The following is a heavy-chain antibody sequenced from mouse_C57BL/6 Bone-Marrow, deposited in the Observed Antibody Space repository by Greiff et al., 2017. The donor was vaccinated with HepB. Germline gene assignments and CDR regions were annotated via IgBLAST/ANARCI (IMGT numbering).Heavy chain of an antibody. Sequence: VQLLQSGPVLVKPGASVKMSCKASGCTFTDYYMNWVKQSHGKSLEWIGVINPYNGGTSYNQKFKGKATLTVDKSNSTAYMELNSLTCEDSEVYYCERRGDSSGYDDFAYWGKGTLVTVSA. V-gene: IGHV1-19*01. D-gene: IGHD3-2*02. CDR3: ERRGDSSGYDDFAY. CDR1: GCTFTDYY. J-gene: IGHJ3*01. CDR2: INPYNGGT.